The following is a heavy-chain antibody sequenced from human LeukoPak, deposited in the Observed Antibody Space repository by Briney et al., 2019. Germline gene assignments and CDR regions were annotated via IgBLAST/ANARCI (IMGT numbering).Heavy chain of an antibody. V-gene: IGHV4-59*02. CDR3: ARGTVTTYYFDY. CDR2: IHYSGGI. Sequence: PSETLSLACAVSGDSVSSSYWSWIRQPPGKGLEWIGYIHYSGGIKYNPSLKSRVTMSVDTSTTQFSLKLTSVTAADPAVYYCARGTVTTYYFDYWGQGSLVTVSS. CDR1: GDSVSSSY. J-gene: IGHJ4*02. D-gene: IGHD4-17*01.